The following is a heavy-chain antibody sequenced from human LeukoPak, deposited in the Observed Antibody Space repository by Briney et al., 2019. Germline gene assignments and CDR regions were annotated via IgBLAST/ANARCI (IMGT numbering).Heavy chain of an antibody. Sequence: PGGSLRLSCAASGFTFSSHAMSWVRQAPGKGLEWVSAISGSSSSTYYADSVKGRFTISRDNSKNTLYLQMNSLRAEDTAVYYCAELGITMIGGVWGKGTTVTISS. J-gene: IGHJ6*04. CDR3: AELGITMIGGV. D-gene: IGHD3-10*02. V-gene: IGHV3-23*01. CDR2: ISGSSSST. CDR1: GFTFSSHA.